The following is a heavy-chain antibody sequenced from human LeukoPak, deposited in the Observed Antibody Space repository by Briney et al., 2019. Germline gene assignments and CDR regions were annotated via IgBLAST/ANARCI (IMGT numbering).Heavy chain of an antibody. CDR2: INHSGST. CDR1: GGSFSRYY. V-gene: IGHV4-34*01. J-gene: IGHJ5*02. Sequence: SETLSLTCAVNGGSFSRYYWSWIRQPPGKWLEWIGEINHSGSTNYNPSLKSRVTISVDTSKNQLSLKLSSVTAADTAVYYCARGALVGDWFDPWGQGTLVTVSS. CDR3: ARGALVGDWFDP. D-gene: IGHD2-15*01.